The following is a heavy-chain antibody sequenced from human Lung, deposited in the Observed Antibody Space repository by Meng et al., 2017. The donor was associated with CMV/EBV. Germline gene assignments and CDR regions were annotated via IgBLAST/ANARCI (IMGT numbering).Heavy chain of an antibody. D-gene: IGHD2-8*01. J-gene: IGHJ4*02. CDR3: ARGIDYHDGVDY. V-gene: IGHV4-34*02. Sequence: QVQLQQWGAGLLKPSETLSLTCIRSGGSFSGYFWNWLRQPPGKGLEWIGEINPTGSTNYNPSLKSRVIMSLDTFRNQFSLKLTSVTAADTAVYYCARGIDYHDGVDYWGQGSLVTV. CDR1: GGSFSGYF. CDR2: INPTGST.